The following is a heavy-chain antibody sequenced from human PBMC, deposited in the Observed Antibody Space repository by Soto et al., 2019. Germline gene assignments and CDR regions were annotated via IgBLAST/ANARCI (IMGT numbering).Heavy chain of an antibody. D-gene: IGHD5-12*01. V-gene: IGHV3-23*01. CDR2: LSRGGGST. Sequence: EAQLLESGGELIQPGGSLRLSCAASGFTYSSHGMSWVRQAPGKGLEWIAGLSRGGGSTYYADSVKGRFTISRDNSKNTLDLMTNSLRVEDTALYYCARDGQYRTDGFDIWGQGTMVTVSS. CDR1: GFTYSSHG. CDR3: ARDGQYRTDGFDI. J-gene: IGHJ3*02.